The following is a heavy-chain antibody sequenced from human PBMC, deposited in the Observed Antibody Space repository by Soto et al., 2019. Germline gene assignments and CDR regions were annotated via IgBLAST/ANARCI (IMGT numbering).Heavy chain of an antibody. CDR2: MNPGSGDT. CDR3: ARVSVDVPE. Sequence: QVQLVQSGAEVKKPGASVKVSCKASGYTFTNNDVSWVRQATGQGLEWMGWMNPGSGDTGYAQKFQGRVTMTRDISIATAYMELNSLTSEDTAIYYCARVSVDVPEWGQGTLITVTS. CDR1: GYTFTNND. J-gene: IGHJ4*02. V-gene: IGHV1-8*02. D-gene: IGHD5-12*01.